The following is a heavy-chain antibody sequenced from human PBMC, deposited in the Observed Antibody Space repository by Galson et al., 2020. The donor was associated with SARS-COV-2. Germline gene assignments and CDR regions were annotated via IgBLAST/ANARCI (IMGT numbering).Heavy chain of an antibody. Sequence: GESLKISCAASGFTLSNYVMHWVRQAPGKGPEWVAVISSDGSNSFYADSLKGRFTISRDNSKSTLYLQMNSLRAEDTAVYYCARGGEWELPYYFDYWGQGTLVTVSS. CDR1: GFTLSNYV. D-gene: IGHD1-26*01. CDR2: ISSDGSNS. CDR3: ARGGEWELPYYFDY. J-gene: IGHJ4*02. V-gene: IGHV3-30*04.